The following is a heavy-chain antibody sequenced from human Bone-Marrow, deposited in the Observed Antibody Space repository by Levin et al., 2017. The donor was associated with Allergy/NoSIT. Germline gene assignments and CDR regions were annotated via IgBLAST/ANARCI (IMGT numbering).Heavy chain of an antibody. CDR2: INHTGST. V-gene: IGHV4-34*01. CDR3: AREGDTVTHFDY. D-gene: IGHD4-17*01. J-gene: IGHJ4*02. Sequence: PSETLSLTCAVYGGSFSGYYWTWIRQAPGKRPEWIGEINHTGSTNYNPSLKSRVTISIDTSKNQFSLKLNSVTAADTAVYFCAREGDTVTHFDYWGQGTLVTVSS. CDR1: GGSFSGYY.